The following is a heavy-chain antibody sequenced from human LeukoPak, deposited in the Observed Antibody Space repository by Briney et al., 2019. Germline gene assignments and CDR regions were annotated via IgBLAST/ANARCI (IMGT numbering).Heavy chain of an antibody. V-gene: IGHV3-23*01. Sequence: GGSLRLSCAASGFTFSNYAVTWVRQAPGKGLEWVASITGSGDTTFYADSVKGRFTISRDNSKNTLYLQMHSLRAEDTAVYYCVKDYATIAAAANPLFDYWGQGALVTVPS. CDR1: GFTFSNYA. D-gene: IGHD6-13*01. J-gene: IGHJ4*02. CDR3: VKDYATIAAAANPLFDY. CDR2: ITGSGDTT.